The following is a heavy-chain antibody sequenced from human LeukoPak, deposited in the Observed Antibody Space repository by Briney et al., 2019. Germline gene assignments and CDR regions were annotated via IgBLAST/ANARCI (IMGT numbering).Heavy chain of an antibody. D-gene: IGHD3-10*01. CDR1: GGSFSGYY. V-gene: IGHV4-34*11. CDR2: IYYNGDT. J-gene: IGHJ5*02. CDR3: VRGPYGSSISNWFDP. Sequence: SETLSLTCAVYGGSFSGYYWSWIRQTPGKGLEWIGYIYYNGDTHYNPSLNSRLSMSVDTPNKQFSLNLRSVTAADTAVYYCVRGPYGSSISNWFDPWGQGLLVTVSS.